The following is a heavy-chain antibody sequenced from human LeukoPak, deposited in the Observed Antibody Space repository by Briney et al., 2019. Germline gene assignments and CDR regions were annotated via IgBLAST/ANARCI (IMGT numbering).Heavy chain of an antibody. V-gene: IGHV3-30*03. CDR2: MSYDASNR. D-gene: IGHD6-6*01. J-gene: IGHJ4*02. CDR3: ARDFTYFRSSILDY. Sequence: GGSLRLSCAASGFTFSSYGMHWVRQAPGKGLEWLGVMSYDASNREYADSAKDRFIISRDNSRNTLHLQMNSLRPEDMAMYYCARDFTYFRSSILDYWGRGTLVIVSS. CDR1: GFTFSSYG.